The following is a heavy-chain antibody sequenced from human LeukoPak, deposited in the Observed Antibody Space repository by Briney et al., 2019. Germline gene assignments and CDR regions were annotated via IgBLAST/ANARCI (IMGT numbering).Heavy chain of an antibody. CDR2: ISPDSNFI. CDR1: GFTFSSYG. D-gene: IGHD3-3*01. Sequence: GGSLRLSCAASGFTFSSYGMHWVRQAPGKGLEWVSSISPDSNFIFQADSVKGRFTISRDNAKNSVYLQMESLRVEDTAVYYCADFQTVGITPFEHWGQGSLVTVSS. CDR3: ADFQTVGITPFEH. V-gene: IGHV3-21*01. J-gene: IGHJ5*02.